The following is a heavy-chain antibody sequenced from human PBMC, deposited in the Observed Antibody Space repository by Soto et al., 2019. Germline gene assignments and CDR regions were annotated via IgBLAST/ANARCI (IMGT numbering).Heavy chain of an antibody. CDR1: GFTFSDYY. D-gene: IGHD3-3*01. CDR3: PTTIFGVVIDYYGMDV. V-gene: IGHV3-11*01. J-gene: IGHJ6*02. CDR2: ISSSGSTI. Sequence: GGSLRLSCAASGFTFSDYYMSWIRQAPGKGLEWVSYISSSGSTIYYADSVKGRFTISRDNAKNSLYLQMNSLRAEDTAVYYCPTTIFGVVIDYYGMDVWGQGTTVTVSS.